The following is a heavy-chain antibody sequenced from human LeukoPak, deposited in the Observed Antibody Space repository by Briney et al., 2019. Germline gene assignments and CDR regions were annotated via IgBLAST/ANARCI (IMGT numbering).Heavy chain of an antibody. CDR1: GGSISSYY. V-gene: IGHV4-59*01. CDR3: ARTNVLMVYALDY. D-gene: IGHD2-8*01. Sequence: PSETLSLTCTVSGGSISSYYWSWIRQPPGKGLEWIGYIYYSGSTNYNPSLKSRVTISVDTSKNQFSLKLSSVTAADTAVYYCARTNVLMVYALDYWGQGTLVTVSS. J-gene: IGHJ4*02. CDR2: IYYSGST.